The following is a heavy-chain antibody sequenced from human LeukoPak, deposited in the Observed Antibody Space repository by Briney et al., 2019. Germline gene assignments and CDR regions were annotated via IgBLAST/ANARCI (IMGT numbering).Heavy chain of an antibody. Sequence: SETLSLTCTVSGGSISGYYWNWLRQPPGKGLEWIGYVYYSGSTKYNPSFKSRVIISEDTSKNQFSLKLSSVTAADTAVYYCARDLGRGFFNGMDVWGQGTTVTASS. CDR1: GGSISGYY. D-gene: IGHD3-3*01. CDR3: ARDLGRGFFNGMDV. CDR2: VYYSGST. J-gene: IGHJ6*02. V-gene: IGHV4-59*01.